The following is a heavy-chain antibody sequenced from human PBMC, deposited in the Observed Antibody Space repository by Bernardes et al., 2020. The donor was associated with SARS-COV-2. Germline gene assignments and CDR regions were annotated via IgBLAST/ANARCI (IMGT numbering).Heavy chain of an antibody. CDR1: GYTLSDLS. CDR3: TTSLSLTVVVYAFDI. J-gene: IGHJ3*02. D-gene: IGHD3-22*01. Sequence: ASVKVSCKVSGYTLSDLSMHRVRQAPGKGLEWMGSFDPEDGEAVHAQKFLGRVTMTADTSTYTSYMELSSLRSDDTAVYYCTTSLSLTVVVYAFDIWGQGTTVIVSS. V-gene: IGHV1-24*01. CDR2: FDPEDGEA.